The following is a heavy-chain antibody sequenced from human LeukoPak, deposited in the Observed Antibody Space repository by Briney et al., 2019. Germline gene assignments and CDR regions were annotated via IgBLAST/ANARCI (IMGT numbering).Heavy chain of an antibody. CDR2: MYYSGNT. Sequence: PSETLSLTCTVSGGSISSSSYYWGWIRQPPGKGLEWIGTMYYSGNTYYNPSLKSRVTISVDKSKNQFSLKLSSVTAADTAVYYCARGPIPRGYSYGPRAGYYFDYWGQGTLVTVSS. CDR3: ARGPIPRGYSYGPRAGYYFDY. J-gene: IGHJ4*02. CDR1: GGSISSSSYY. D-gene: IGHD5-18*01. V-gene: IGHV4-39*07.